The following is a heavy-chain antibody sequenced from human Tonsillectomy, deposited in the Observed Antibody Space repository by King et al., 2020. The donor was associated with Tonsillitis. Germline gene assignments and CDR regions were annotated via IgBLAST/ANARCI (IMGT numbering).Heavy chain of an antibody. V-gene: IGHV3-33*01. CDR3: ARDHGYHDSSGYSTYYYMDV. CDR1: GFAFSSYG. D-gene: IGHD3-22*01. Sequence: VQLVQSGGGVVQPGRSLRLSCAASGFAFSSYGLHWVRQAPGKGLEWVAVIWYDGSSEHYADSVKGRFTISTDNSNNTLFLQMKSLRAEDTAVYYCARDHGYHDSSGYSTYYYMDVWGKGTTVTVSS. J-gene: IGHJ6*03. CDR2: IWYDGSSE.